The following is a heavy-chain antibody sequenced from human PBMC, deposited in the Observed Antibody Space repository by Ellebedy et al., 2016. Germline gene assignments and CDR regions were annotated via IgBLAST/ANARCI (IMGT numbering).Heavy chain of an antibody. V-gene: IGHV1-18*04. Sequence: ASVKVSXXPSGYTFTTFSITWVRQVPGQGLEWMGFVNTFSGNTKFAQKFQGRVSMTTDSSTHTAYMDLRSLRSDDTAMYYCAKTSGWGYGENWGQGTLVTVSS. D-gene: IGHD3-10*01. CDR2: VNTFSGNT. CDR3: AKTSGWGYGEN. CDR1: GYTFTTFS. J-gene: IGHJ4*02.